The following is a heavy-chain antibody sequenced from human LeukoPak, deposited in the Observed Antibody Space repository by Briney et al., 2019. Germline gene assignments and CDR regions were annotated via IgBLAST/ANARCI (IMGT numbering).Heavy chain of an antibody. CDR2: VSSSGGTI. CDR1: GFTFSTYT. Sequence: KSGGSPRLSCAASGFTFSTYTMTWVRQAPGKGLEWVSYVSSSGGTIYYADSVKGRFTISRDNAKNSLYLQMNSLRAEDTAVYYCARVGTTNYYFYYMDVWGKGTTVTVSS. V-gene: IGHV3-48*04. J-gene: IGHJ6*03. CDR3: ARVGTTNYYFYYMDV. D-gene: IGHD2-2*01.